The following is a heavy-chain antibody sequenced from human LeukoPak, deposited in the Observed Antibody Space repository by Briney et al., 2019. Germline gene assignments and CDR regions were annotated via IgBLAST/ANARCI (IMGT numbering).Heavy chain of an antibody. CDR2: ISYDGSNK. CDR1: GFTFSSYG. J-gene: IGHJ6*04. D-gene: IGHD6-13*01. CDR3: AKDLEPPAGTNYYYGMDV. Sequence: PGRSLRLSCAASGFTFSSYGMHWVRQAPGKGLEWVAVISYDGSNKYYADSVKGRFTISRDNSKNTLYLQMNSLRAEDTAVYYCAKDLEPPAGTNYYYGMDVWGKGPTVTVSS. V-gene: IGHV3-30*18.